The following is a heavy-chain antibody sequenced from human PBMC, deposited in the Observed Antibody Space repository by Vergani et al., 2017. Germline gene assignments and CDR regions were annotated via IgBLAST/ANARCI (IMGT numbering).Heavy chain of an antibody. CDR3: ATAGNWTNGVCYTSNWFDP. CDR2: VEPEDGET. CDR1: GYTFTDYY. D-gene: IGHD2-8*01. Sequence: EVQLVQSGAEVKKPGATVKISCKVSGYTFTDYYMHWVQQAPGKGLEWMGLVEPEDGETIYAEKFQGRVTITADTSTDTAYMELSSLRSEDTAVYYCATAGNWTNGVCYTSNWFDPWGQGTLVTVSS. J-gene: IGHJ5*02. V-gene: IGHV1-69-2*01.